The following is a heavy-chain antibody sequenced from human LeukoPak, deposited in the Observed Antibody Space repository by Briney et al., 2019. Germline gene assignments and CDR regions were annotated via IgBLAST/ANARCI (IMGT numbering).Heavy chain of an antibody. CDR2: INHSGST. J-gene: IGHJ4*02. CDR3: AAPAYYYDSSGYPTSYYFDY. V-gene: IGHV4-34*01. CDR1: GGSFSGYY. D-gene: IGHD3-22*01. Sequence: PSETLSLTCAVYGGSFSGYYWSWIRQPPGKGLEWIGEINHSGSTNYNPSLKSRVTISVDTSKNQFSLKLSSVTAADTAVYYCAAPAYYYDSSGYPTSYYFDYWGQGTLVTVSS.